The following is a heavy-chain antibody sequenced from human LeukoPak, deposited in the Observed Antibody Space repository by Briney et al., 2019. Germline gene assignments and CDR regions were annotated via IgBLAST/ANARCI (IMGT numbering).Heavy chain of an antibody. V-gene: IGHV1-24*01. Sequence: EASVKVSCKVSGYTLTELSMHWVRQAPGKGLEWMGGFDPEDGETIYAQKFQGRVTMTEDTSTDTAYMELSSLRSEDTAVYYCATVWAAAGNDYYCYGMDVWGQGTTVTVSS. CDR3: ATVWAAAGNDYYCYGMDV. CDR2: FDPEDGET. J-gene: IGHJ6*02. D-gene: IGHD6-13*01. CDR1: GYTLTELS.